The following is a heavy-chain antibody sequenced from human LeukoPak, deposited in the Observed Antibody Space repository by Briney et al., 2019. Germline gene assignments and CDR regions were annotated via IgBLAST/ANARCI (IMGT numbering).Heavy chain of an antibody. CDR3: ATGHSYGYDY. D-gene: IGHD5-18*01. CDR2: IKSDGRST. J-gene: IGHJ4*02. V-gene: IGHV3-74*01. Sequence: QPGGSLSLSCAASGLTFRTFWMHWVRPAPGKGLVWVSLIKSDGRSTTYADSVKGRFTISRDNAKNTVYLQMNSLRGEDTAVYYCATGHSYGYDYWGQGTLVTVSS. CDR1: GLTFRTFW.